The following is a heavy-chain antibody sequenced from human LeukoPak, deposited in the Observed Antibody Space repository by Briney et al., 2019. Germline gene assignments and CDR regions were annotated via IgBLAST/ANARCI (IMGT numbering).Heavy chain of an antibody. Sequence: GGSLRLSCAASGFAVSSNYTSWVRQAPGNGLEWVSVIYSDGNTTYADSVKGRFTISRDNSKNTLYLQMNSLRAEDTAVYYCARDYYYYASGSYYPDYWGPGTLVTVSS. CDR1: GFAVSSNY. CDR3: ARDYYYYASGSYYPDY. CDR2: IYSDGNT. J-gene: IGHJ4*02. V-gene: IGHV3-66*01. D-gene: IGHD3-10*01.